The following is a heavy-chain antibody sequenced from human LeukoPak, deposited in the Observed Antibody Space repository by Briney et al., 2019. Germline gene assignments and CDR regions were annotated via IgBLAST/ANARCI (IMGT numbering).Heavy chain of an antibody. CDR3: ARHGNWDPFDY. D-gene: IGHD7-27*01. J-gene: IGHJ4*02. CDR1: GDSINSSDYY. V-gene: IGHV4-39*01. CDR2: IYYSGST. Sequence: SETLSLTCTVSGDSINSSDYYWAWIRQPPGEGLEWIGTIYYSGSTYYKSSLKSRLTISVDSSKNQFSLKMISVTAADTGVYYCARHGNWDPFDYWGQGALITVSS.